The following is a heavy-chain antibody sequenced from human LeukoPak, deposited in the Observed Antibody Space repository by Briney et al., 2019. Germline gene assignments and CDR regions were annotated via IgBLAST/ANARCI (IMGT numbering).Heavy chain of an antibody. Sequence: GGSLRLPCAASGFLVSSKYMSWVRQAPGKGLEWVSVIYSGGSTYYADSVKGRFTISRDNSKNTVYLQMNSLRAEDTAVYYCVRVDDYGDYPYYFDSWGQGTLVTVSS. CDR3: VRVDDYGDYPYYFDS. J-gene: IGHJ4*02. V-gene: IGHV3-66*01. D-gene: IGHD4-17*01. CDR2: IYSGGST. CDR1: GFLVSSKY.